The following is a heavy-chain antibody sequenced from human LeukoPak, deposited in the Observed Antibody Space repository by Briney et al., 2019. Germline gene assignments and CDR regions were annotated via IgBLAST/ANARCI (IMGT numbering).Heavy chain of an antibody. J-gene: IGHJ6*02. CDR2: IIPILGIA. CDR3: ARSSPQNYDILTGLGSDYYYGMDV. V-gene: IGHV1-69*04. Sequence: GASVKVSCKASGGTFSSYAISWVRQAPGQGLEWMGRIIPILGIAHYAQKFQGRVTITADKSTSTAYMELSSLRSEDTAVYYRARSSPQNYDILTGLGSDYYYGMDVWGQGTTVTVSS. CDR1: GGTFSSYA. D-gene: IGHD3-9*01.